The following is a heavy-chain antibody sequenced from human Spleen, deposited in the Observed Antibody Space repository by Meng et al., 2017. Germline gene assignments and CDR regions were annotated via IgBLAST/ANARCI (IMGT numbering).Heavy chain of an antibody. CDR2: INPKSGDT. CDR3: ARDEDISAAGKLFGDY. CDR1: GYTFTAYY. Sequence: QVQLVQSGAEVKKPGSSVKVSCKASGYTFTAYYMHWVRQAPGQLEWMGRINPKSGDTHYAQRFQGRVTMTGDTSISTAYMELSGLRSDDTAMYYCARDEDISAAGKLFGDYWGQGTLVTVSS. V-gene: IGHV1-2*06. D-gene: IGHD6-13*01. J-gene: IGHJ4*02.